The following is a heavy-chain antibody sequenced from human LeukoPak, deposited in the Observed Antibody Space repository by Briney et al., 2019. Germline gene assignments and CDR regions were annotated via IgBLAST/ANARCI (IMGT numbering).Heavy chain of an antibody. V-gene: IGHV1-2*02. CDR2: INPNSGGT. D-gene: IGHD2-2*01. J-gene: IGHJ4*02. CDR3: ARARIIVPAANPKHYYFDY. CDR1: GYTFTGYY. Sequence: ASVKVSCKASGYTFTGYYMHWVRQAPGQGLEWMGWINPNSGGTNYAQKFQGRVTMTRDTSISTAYMELSRLRSDDTAVYYCARARIIVPAANPKHYYFDYWGQGTLVTVSS.